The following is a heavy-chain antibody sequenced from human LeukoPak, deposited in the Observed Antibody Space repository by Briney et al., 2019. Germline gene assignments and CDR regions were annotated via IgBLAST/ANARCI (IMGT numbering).Heavy chain of an antibody. CDR3: ARGVTMVRGPKIWFDP. CDR2: ISDSSNKI. D-gene: IGHD3-10*01. CDR1: GFTFNTYS. Sequence: PGGSLRLSCAASGFTFNTYSMNWVRQAPGKGLEWVSYISDSSNKIYYADSVRGRFTISRDNSKNTLYLQMNSLRAEDTAVYYCARGVTMVRGPKIWFDPWGQGTLVTVSS. J-gene: IGHJ5*02. V-gene: IGHV3-48*01.